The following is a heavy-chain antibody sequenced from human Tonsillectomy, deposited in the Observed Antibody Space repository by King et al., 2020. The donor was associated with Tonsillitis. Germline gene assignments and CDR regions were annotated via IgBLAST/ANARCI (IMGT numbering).Heavy chain of an antibody. J-gene: IGHJ4*02. CDR3: ARSSSSGWYYFDY. D-gene: IGHD6-19*01. Sequence: VQLQESGPGLVRPSETLSLTCTVSGGSISSNYWSWIRQPAGKGLEWIWRLYTSGRTNYNPSLKSRVTMSVDTSKNQFSLRLSSVTAADTAVYYCARSSSSGWYYFDYWGQGTPVTVSS. CDR1: GGSISSNY. V-gene: IGHV4-4*07. CDR2: LYTSGRT.